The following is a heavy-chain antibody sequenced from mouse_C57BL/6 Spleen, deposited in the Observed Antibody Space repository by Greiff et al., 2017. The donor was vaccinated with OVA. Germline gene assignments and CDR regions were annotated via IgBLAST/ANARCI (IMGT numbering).Heavy chain of an antibody. Sequence: QVHVKQPGAELVKPGASVKLSCKASGYTFTSYWMHWVKQRPGQGLEWIGMIHPNSGSTNYNEKFKSKATLTVDKSSSTAYMQLSSLTSEDSAVYYCARSWGNWFAYWGQGTLVTVSA. V-gene: IGHV1-64*01. CDR1: GYTFTSYW. CDR3: ARSWGNWFAY. D-gene: IGHD2-1*01. J-gene: IGHJ3*01. CDR2: IHPNSGST.